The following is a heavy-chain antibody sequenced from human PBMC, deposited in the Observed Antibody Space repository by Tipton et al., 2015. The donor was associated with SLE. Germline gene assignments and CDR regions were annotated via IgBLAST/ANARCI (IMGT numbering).Heavy chain of an antibody. D-gene: IGHD6-13*01. CDR1: GDTISDHY. CDR3: ARDPYDSTWRNGWFDP. CDR2: LYHRGST. V-gene: IGHV4-38-2*02. J-gene: IGHJ5*02. Sequence: LRLSCTVSGDTISDHYWGWIRQPPGKGLEWVGSLYHRGSTYYNPSLKSRVTISTDTSKNEIYLKLTSVTATDTAVYFCARDPYDSTWRNGWFDPWGQGTLVTVSS.